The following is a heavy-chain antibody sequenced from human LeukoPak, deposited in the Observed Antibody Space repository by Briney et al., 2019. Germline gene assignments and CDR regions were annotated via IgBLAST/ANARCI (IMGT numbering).Heavy chain of an antibody. CDR3: ARDCTNGVCYYDY. V-gene: IGHV1-69*06. J-gene: IGHJ4*02. CDR2: IIPIFGTA. D-gene: IGHD2-8*01. CDR1: GGTFSIYA. Sequence: GASVRLPCNASGGTFSIYAISWVRQAPGQGLEEMGGIIPIFGTANYAQKFQGRVTITADKSTSTAYMELSSLRSEDTAVYYCARDCTNGVCYYDYWGQGTLVTVSS.